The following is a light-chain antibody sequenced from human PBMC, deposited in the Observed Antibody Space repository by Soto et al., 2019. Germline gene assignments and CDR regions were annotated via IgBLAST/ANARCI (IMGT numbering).Light chain of an antibody. CDR1: PSISSY. J-gene: IGKJ3*01. Sequence: DIQMTQSPSSRSASVGDRVTITCRASPSISSYFNWYQQKPGKAPKLLIYAASSLQSGVPSRFSGSGSGTDFTLTISSLQPEDFATYYCQQSYSTPFTFGPGTNVDIK. CDR3: QQSYSTPFT. CDR2: AAS. V-gene: IGKV1-39*01.